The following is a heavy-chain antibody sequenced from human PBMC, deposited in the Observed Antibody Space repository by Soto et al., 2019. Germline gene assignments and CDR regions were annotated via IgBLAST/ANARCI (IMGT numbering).Heavy chain of an antibody. D-gene: IGHD3-10*01. V-gene: IGHV3-33*01. CDR2: IWYDGSNK. Sequence: GGSLRLSCAASGITFSSYGMHWVRQAPGKGLEWVAVIWYDGSNKYYADSVKGRFTISRDNSKNTLYLQINSLRAEDTAVYYCARDTGGPDGEFYYYYGMDVWGQGTTVTVSS. CDR3: ARDTGGPDGEFYYYYGMDV. CDR1: GITFSSYG. J-gene: IGHJ6*02.